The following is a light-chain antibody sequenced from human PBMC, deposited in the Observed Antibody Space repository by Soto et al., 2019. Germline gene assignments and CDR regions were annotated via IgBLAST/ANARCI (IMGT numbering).Light chain of an antibody. CDR2: AAS. V-gene: IGKV1-39*01. J-gene: IGKJ1*01. Sequence: DIEMTQSPSSLSSSVGDRATITCRASQSISSYLDWYQQKPGKAPKLLIYAASSLQSGVPSRCSGSGSGTDFTLTISNLQPEDFATYYCQHSYTPPRTFGQGTKLEIK. CDR3: QHSYTPPRT. CDR1: QSISSY.